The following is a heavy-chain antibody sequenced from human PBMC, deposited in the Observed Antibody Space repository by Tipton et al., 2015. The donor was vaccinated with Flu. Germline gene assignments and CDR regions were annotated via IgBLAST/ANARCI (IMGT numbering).Heavy chain of an antibody. CDR1: GFTFSSYE. D-gene: IGHD6-19*01. V-gene: IGHV3-48*03. CDR2: ISSSGSTI. Sequence: GSLRLSCAASGFTFSSYEMNWVRQAPGKGLEWVSYISSSGSTIYYAASVKGRSTNSRDNAKNSLYRQMNSLRAEDTAVYYCAREQRWLNGDYWGQGTLVTVSS. J-gene: IGHJ4*02. CDR3: AREQRWLNGDY.